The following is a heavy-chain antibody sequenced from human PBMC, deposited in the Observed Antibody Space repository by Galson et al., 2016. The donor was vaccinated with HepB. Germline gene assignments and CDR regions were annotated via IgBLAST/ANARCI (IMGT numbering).Heavy chain of an antibody. Sequence: SLRLSCAASGFTFSSYAMNWVRQAPGKGLEWVSAIINSGYSTQYADSVKGRFTISRDNSTNTLYLQMTSLRAEDTAVYYCAKVLVTTVGATTHSFEIWGQGTMVTVSS. D-gene: IGHD1-26*01. J-gene: IGHJ3*02. CDR2: IINSGYST. CDR1: GFTFSSYA. CDR3: AKVLVTTVGATTHSFEI. V-gene: IGHV3-23*01.